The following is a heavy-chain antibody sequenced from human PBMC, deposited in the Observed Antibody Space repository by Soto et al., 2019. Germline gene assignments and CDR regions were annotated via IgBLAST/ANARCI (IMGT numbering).Heavy chain of an antibody. CDR1: GFTFSSYA. D-gene: IGHD3-10*01. Sequence: EVQLVESGGGLVQPGGSLRLSCAASGFTFSSYAMHWVRQAPGKGLEYVSAISSNGGSTYYANSVKGRFNISRDNSKNTLYLQMGSLRAEDMAVYYCARVGGSGSYYYYYMDVWGKGTTVTVSS. V-gene: IGHV3-64*01. CDR2: ISSNGGST. J-gene: IGHJ6*03. CDR3: ARVGGSGSYYYYYMDV.